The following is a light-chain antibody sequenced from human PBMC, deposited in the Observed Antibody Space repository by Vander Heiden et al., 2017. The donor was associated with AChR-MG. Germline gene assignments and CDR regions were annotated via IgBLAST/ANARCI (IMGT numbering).Light chain of an antibody. CDR2: KTS. J-gene: IGKJ3*01. CDR1: QTINRW. V-gene: IGKV1-5*03. CDR3: QQYDTSPFT. Sequence: DIKMAQTPSTLSASVGDRVTITCRASQTINRWLAWYQQKPGKAPNLLIYKTSSLHRGVPSRFSGSGSGTEFTLTISSLQPEDSATYYCQQYDTSPFTFGPGTKVDI.